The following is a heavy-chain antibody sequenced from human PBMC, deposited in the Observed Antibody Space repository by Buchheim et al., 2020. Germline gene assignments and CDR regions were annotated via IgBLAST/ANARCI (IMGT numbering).Heavy chain of an antibody. CDR3: ARVLQKDIVLMVYATPIYYFDY. J-gene: IGHJ4*02. CDR1: GYTFTSYG. CDR2: ISAYNGNT. Sequence: QVQLVQSGAEVKKPGASVKVSCKASGYTFTSYGISWVRQAPGQGLEWMGWISAYNGNTNYAQKLQGRVTMTTDTSTSTAYMELRSLRSDDTAVYYCARVLQKDIVLMVYATPIYYFDYWGQGTL. V-gene: IGHV1-18*01. D-gene: IGHD2-8*01.